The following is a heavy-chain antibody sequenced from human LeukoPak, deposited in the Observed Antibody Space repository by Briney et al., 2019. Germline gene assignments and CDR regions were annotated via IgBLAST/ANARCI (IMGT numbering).Heavy chain of an antibody. CDR2: ISAYNGNT. D-gene: IGHD3-22*01. Sequence: VASVKVSCKASGYTFTSYGISWVRQAPGQGLECMGWISAYNGNTNYAQKLQGRVTMTTDTSTSTAYMELRSLRSDDTAVYYCARDSSYYYDSSGYPNFDYWGQGTLVTVSS. CDR1: GYTFTSYG. J-gene: IGHJ4*02. V-gene: IGHV1-18*01. CDR3: ARDSSYYYDSSGYPNFDY.